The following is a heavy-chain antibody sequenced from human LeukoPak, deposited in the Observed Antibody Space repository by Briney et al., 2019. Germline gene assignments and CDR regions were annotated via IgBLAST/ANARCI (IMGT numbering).Heavy chain of an antibody. J-gene: IGHJ6*03. CDR1: GFTFRNYN. CDR2: ISGNSDHI. Sequence: GGSLRLSCAASGFTFRNYNMNWVRQSPGEGLEWVASISGNSDHILHSDSVKGRFTISRDNARDSLYLEMNSLRAEDTAIYYCARVPLDILLLYYMDVWGKGTPVTVSS. D-gene: IGHD3-9*01. V-gene: IGHV3-21*01. CDR3: ARVPLDILLLYYMDV.